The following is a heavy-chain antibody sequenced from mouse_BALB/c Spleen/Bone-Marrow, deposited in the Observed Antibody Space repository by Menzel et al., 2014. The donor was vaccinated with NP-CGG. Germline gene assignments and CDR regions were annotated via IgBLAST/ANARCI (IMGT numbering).Heavy chain of an antibody. CDR1: GFTFSDAW. V-gene: IGHV6-6*01. CDR2: IRTKADNHAT. Sequence: EVHLVESGGGLVQPGGSMKLSCAASGFTFSDAWMDWVRQSPEKGLEWVAEIRTKADNHATYYTESVKGRFTISRDDSKSGVYLQMGNLRAEDTGIYYCTGDSGRLWFFDVWGAGTAVTVSS. J-gene: IGHJ1*01. CDR3: TGDSGRLWFFDV. D-gene: IGHD1-1*01.